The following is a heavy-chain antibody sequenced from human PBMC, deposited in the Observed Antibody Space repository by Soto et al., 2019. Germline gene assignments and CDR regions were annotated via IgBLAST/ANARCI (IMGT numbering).Heavy chain of an antibody. V-gene: IGHV3-23*01. CDR1: GFTFSSYA. Sequence: GGSLRLSCAASGFTFSSYAMSWVRQAPGKGLEWVSVISDSGGSRYYADSVKGRFTISRDNSKNTLILQMNSLRAEDTAVYYCAKKCQGTSCWFDPWGQGTLVTVSS. D-gene: IGHD2-2*01. CDR2: ISDSGGSR. J-gene: IGHJ5*02. CDR3: AKKCQGTSCWFDP.